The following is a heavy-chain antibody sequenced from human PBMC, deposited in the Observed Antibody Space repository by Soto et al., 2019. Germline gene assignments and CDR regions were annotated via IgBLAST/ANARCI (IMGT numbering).Heavy chain of an antibody. CDR3: AREWGGIVVVPAAHPESVMDV. D-gene: IGHD2-2*01. Sequence: GGYLRLSCAASGFTLSTYTMYWVRQAPGKGLEWVAGISNNGINTHYADSVKGRFTISRDNSKNTLYVQMNSLGAEDTAVYYCAREWGGIVVVPAAHPESVMDVWGQGTTDIGSS. J-gene: IGHJ6*02. CDR2: ISNNGINT. V-gene: IGHV3-30-3*01. CDR1: GFTLSTYT.